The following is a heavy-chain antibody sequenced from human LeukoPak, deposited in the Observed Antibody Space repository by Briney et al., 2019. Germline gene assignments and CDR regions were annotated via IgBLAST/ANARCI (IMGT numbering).Heavy chain of an antibody. CDR3: AKDRVAAVYYYMDV. Sequence: PGGSLRLSCAASGFTFSSYAMSWVRRAPGKGLEWVSAISGSGDSTYYADSVKGRFTISRDNSKNTLYLQMNRLRAEDTAVYYCAKDRVAAVYYYMDVWGKGTTDTVSS. V-gene: IGHV3-23*01. D-gene: IGHD6-13*01. CDR2: ISGSGDST. CDR1: GFTFSSYA. J-gene: IGHJ6*03.